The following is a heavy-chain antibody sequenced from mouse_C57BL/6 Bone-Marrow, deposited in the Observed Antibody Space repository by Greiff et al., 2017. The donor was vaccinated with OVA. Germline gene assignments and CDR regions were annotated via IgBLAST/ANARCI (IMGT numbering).Heavy chain of an antibody. CDR3: AITTVPYYFDY. CDR1: GYTFTSYW. J-gene: IGHJ2*01. D-gene: IGHD1-1*01. CDR2: IHPNSGST. Sequence: QVQLKQPGAELVKPGASVKLSCKASGYTFTSYWMHWVKQRPGQGLEWIGMIHPNSGSTNYNEKFKSKATLTVDKSSSTAYMQLSSLTSEDSAVYYCAITTVPYYFDYWGQGTTLTVSS. V-gene: IGHV1-64*01.